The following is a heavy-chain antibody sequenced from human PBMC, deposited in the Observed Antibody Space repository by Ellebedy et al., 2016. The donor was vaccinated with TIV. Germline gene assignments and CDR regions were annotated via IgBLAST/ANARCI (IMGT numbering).Heavy chain of an antibody. CDR3: ARDLHWGRHDF. D-gene: IGHD7-27*01. Sequence: GESLKISCAASGFSFSAYYMDWVRQAPGKGLEWVGRSRNRGDGYTTEYAPSVEGRFTISRDESKDSLFLQMNSLKIEDTAVYYCARDLHWGRHDFWGRGTLVTVSS. V-gene: IGHV3-72*01. CDR2: SRNRGDGYTT. CDR1: GFSFSAYY. J-gene: IGHJ4*02.